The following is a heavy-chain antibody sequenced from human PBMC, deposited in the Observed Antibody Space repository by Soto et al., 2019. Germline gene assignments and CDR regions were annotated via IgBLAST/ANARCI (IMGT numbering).Heavy chain of an antibody. Sequence: SETLSLTCTVSGGSISSSSYYWGWIRQPPGKGLEWIGSIYYSGSTYYNPSLKSRVTISVDTSKNQFSLKLSSVTAADTAVYYCARHGKAQVVVAATPREFDYWGQGTLVTVSS. CDR1: GGSISSSSYY. V-gene: IGHV4-39*01. CDR3: ARHGKAQVVVAATPREFDY. CDR2: IYYSGST. J-gene: IGHJ4*02. D-gene: IGHD2-15*01.